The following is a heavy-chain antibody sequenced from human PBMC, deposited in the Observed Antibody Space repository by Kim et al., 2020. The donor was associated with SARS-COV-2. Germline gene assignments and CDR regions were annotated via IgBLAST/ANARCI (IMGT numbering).Heavy chain of an antibody. V-gene: IGHV5-51*01. D-gene: IGHD3-10*01. CDR3: ARLTNYGSGSLGVFDY. Sequence: SFQAQVTISADKSISTAYLQWSSLKASDTAMYYCARLTNYGSGSLGVFDYWGQGTLVTVSS. J-gene: IGHJ4*02.